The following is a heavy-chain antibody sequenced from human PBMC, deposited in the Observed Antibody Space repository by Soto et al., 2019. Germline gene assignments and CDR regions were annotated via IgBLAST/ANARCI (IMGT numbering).Heavy chain of an antibody. CDR1: GFTFSSYA. CDR2: ISYDGSNK. V-gene: IGHV3-30-3*01. J-gene: IGHJ6*02. D-gene: IGHD6-13*01. CDR3: ARDSFGAAAGTYYYYYGMDV. Sequence: GGSLRLSCAASGFTFSSYALHWVRQAPGKGLEWVAVISYDGSNKYYADSVKGRFTISRDNSKNTLYLQMNSPRAEDTAVYYCARDSFGAAAGTYYYYYGMDVWGQGTTVTVSS.